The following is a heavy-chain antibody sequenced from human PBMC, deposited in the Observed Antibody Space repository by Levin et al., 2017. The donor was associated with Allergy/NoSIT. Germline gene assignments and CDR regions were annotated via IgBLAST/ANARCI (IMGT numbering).Heavy chain of an antibody. CDR3: TRVRYSYGYGYFDY. V-gene: IGHV3-49*03. Sequence: GESLKISCTASGFTFGDYAMSWFRQAPGKGLEWVGFIRSKAYGGTTEYAASVKGRFTISRDDSKSIAYLQMNSLKTEDTAVYYCTRVRYSYGYGYFDYWGQGTLVTVSS. CDR2: IRSKAYGGTT. CDR1: GFTFGDYA. D-gene: IGHD5-18*01. J-gene: IGHJ4*02.